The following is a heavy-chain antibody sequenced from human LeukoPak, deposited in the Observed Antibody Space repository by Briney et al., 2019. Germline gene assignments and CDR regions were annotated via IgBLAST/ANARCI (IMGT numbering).Heavy chain of an antibody. CDR3: ATATGSIAVAPFDP. D-gene: IGHD6-19*01. Sequence: PGGSLRLPCVASEFTFSTYGMHWVRQAPGKGLEWVAVISYDGSNKYCADSVKGRFTISRDNSKNTLYLQMNSLRADDTAVYYCATATGSIAVAPFDPWGQGTLVTVSS. CDR2: ISYDGSNK. CDR1: EFTFSTYG. J-gene: IGHJ5*02. V-gene: IGHV3-30*03.